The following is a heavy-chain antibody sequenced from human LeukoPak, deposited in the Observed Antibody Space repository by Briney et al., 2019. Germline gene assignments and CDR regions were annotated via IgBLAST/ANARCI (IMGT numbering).Heavy chain of an antibody. Sequence: SETLSLSCAVYGGSFSGYYWSWIRQPPGKGLGWIGEINHSGSTNYNPSLKSRVTISVDTSKNQFSLKLSSVTAADTAVYYCARSRVRDAFDIWGQGTMVTVSS. CDR1: GGSFSGYY. V-gene: IGHV4-34*01. J-gene: IGHJ3*02. CDR2: INHSGST. CDR3: ARSRVRDAFDI.